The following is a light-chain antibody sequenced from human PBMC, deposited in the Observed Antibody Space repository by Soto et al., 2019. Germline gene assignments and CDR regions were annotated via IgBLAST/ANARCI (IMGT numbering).Light chain of an antibody. V-gene: IGLV1-47*01. J-gene: IGLJ1*01. CDR3: AAWDDSVSGYV. CDR2: RNN. CDR1: SSSIGSNN. Sequence: QSVLTQPPSASGTPGQRVTISCSGSSSSIGSNNVYWYHQLPGTAPKLLIYRNNQRPSGVPDRFSGSKSGTSASLAISGLRSEDEADYYCAAWDDSVSGYVFGTGTNVTVL.